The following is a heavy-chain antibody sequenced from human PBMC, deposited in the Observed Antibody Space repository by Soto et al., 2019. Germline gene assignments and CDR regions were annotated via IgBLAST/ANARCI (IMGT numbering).Heavy chain of an antibody. CDR2: IVTLIGSA. V-gene: IGHV1-69*01. CDR3: ARVFGDSGFDVGGTPIDY. CDR1: ATSFSSFV. D-gene: IGHD5-12*01. Sequence: QVQLVQSGAEVKKPGSSVKVSCKASATSFSSFVISWVRQAPGQGLEWMGGIVTLIGSANYAQKFQGRVTITADESTSTAYMEMSSLRSEDTATYYCARVFGDSGFDVGGTPIDYWGQGTLVIVSS. J-gene: IGHJ4*02.